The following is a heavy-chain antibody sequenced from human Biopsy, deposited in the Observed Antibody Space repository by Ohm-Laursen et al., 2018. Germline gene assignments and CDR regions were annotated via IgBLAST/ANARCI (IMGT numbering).Heavy chain of an antibody. Sequence: SLRLSCVASGFTFKNYAMNWVRQAPGKGLDWVSSIDSSAASTFYADSVKGRFTISRDNSKNTLFLQMNSLRAADTAIYYCASDLNGDPSAFDYWGQGTPVTVSS. J-gene: IGHJ4*02. CDR2: IDSSAAST. D-gene: IGHD4-17*01. CDR3: ASDLNGDPSAFDY. CDR1: GFTFKNYA. V-gene: IGHV3-23*01.